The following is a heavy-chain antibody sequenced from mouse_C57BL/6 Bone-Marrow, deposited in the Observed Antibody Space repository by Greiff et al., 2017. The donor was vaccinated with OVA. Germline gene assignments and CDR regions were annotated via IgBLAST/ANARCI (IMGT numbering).Heavy chain of an antibody. J-gene: IGHJ4*01. CDR1: GYTFTDYE. D-gene: IGHD2-13*01. V-gene: IGHV1-15*01. CDR2: IDPETGGT. CDR3: ARLDYRRDYYAMDY. Sequence: QVQLQQSGAELVRPGASVTLSCKASGYTFTDYEMHWVKQTPVHGLEWIGAIDPETGGTAYNQKFKGKAILTADKSSSTAYMELRSLTSEDSAVYSCARLDYRRDYYAMDYWGQGTSVTVSS.